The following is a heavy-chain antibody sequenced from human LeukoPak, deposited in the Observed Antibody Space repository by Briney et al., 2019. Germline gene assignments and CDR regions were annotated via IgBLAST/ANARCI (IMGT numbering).Heavy chain of an antibody. Sequence: TGGSLRLSCAASGFTFDDYAMHWVRQAPGKGLEWVSGISWNSGSIGYADSVKGRFTISRDNAKNTLYLQMNSLRAEDTAVYYCAALDHGHDYWGQGTLVTVSS. V-gene: IGHV3-9*01. CDR2: ISWNSGSI. CDR1: GFTFDDYA. J-gene: IGHJ4*02. CDR3: AALDHGHDY.